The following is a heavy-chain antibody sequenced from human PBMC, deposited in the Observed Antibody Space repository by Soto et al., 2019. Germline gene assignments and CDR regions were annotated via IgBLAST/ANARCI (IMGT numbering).Heavy chain of an antibody. Sequence: GGSLRLSCAVSGFTVSYNYMNWVRQAPGKGLEWVSVIYRGGDTFYADSVKGRFTISRDNSKNTLYLQMNSLRAEDTAVYYCAREMYGSGSYYIGDAFDMWGQGTMVTVSS. CDR1: GFTVSYNY. D-gene: IGHD3-10*01. CDR2: IYRGGDT. V-gene: IGHV3-53*01. J-gene: IGHJ3*02. CDR3: AREMYGSGSYYIGDAFDM.